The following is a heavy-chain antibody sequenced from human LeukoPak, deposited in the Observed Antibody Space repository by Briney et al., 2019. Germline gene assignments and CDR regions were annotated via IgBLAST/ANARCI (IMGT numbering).Heavy chain of an antibody. CDR2: ISSSSIYR. D-gene: IGHD3-10*01. V-gene: IGHV3-21*01. CDR3: AVGSYYYKFDY. CDR1: GLSFSTYS. J-gene: IGHJ4*02. Sequence: GGSLRLSCAASGLSFSTYSMNWVRRAPGKGLEWVSSISSSSIYRYYADSVKGRFTISRDNAKKSLYLQMNTLRVEDTAVYYCAVGSYYYKFDYWGQGTLVTVSS.